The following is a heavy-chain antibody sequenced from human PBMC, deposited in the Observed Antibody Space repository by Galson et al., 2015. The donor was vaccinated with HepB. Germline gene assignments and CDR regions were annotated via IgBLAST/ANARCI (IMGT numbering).Heavy chain of an antibody. CDR3: ATLHYGYDYGAFDI. D-gene: IGHD5-12*01. J-gene: IGHJ3*02. CDR2: FDPEDGET. V-gene: IGHV1-24*01. CDR1: GYTLTELS. Sequence: SVKVSCKVSGYTLTELSMHWVRQAPGKGLEWMGGFDPEDGETIYAQKFQGRVTMTEDTSTDTAYMELSSLRSEDTAVYYCATLHYGYDYGAFDIWGQGTMVTVSS.